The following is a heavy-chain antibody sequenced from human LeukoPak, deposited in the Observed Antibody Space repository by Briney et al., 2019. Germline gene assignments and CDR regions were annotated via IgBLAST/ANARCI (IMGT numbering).Heavy chain of an antibody. CDR3: AREDNLGSGSSPNDY. CDR2: INPHSGGT. Sequence: ASVKVSCKASGDTFTGYYMHWVRQAPGQGLEWMGRINPHSGGTNYAQNFQGRVTMTRDTSISTAYMELSRLRSDDTAVYYCAREDNLGSGSSPNDYWGQGTLVTVSS. V-gene: IGHV1-2*06. D-gene: IGHD6-19*01. J-gene: IGHJ4*02. CDR1: GDTFTGYY.